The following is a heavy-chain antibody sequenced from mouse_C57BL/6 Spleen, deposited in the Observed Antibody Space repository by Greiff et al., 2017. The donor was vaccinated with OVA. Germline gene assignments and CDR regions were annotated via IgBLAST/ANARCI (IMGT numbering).Heavy chain of an antibody. CDR2: ISDGGSYT. V-gene: IGHV5-4*01. CDR1: GFTFSSYA. Sequence: EVQLVESGGGLVKPGGSLKLSCAASGFTFSSYAMSWVRQTPEKRLEWVATISDGGSYTYYPDNVKGRFTISRDNAKNNLYLQMSHLKSEDTAMYYCAREDPTTPGGYWYFDVWGTGTTVTVSS. D-gene: IGHD1-1*01. J-gene: IGHJ1*03. CDR3: AREDPTTPGGYWYFDV.